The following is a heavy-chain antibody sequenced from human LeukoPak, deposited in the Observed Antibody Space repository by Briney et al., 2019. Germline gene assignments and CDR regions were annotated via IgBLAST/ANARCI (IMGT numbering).Heavy chain of an antibody. D-gene: IGHD6-13*01. V-gene: IGHV3-23*01. CDR3: AKCRGSSWSDYFDY. Sequence: GASLRLSCAVSGFSFSRYAMSWVRKAPRKGLEWVSAISDSGGSTYYADSVKGRFTIYRDNSRNTLYLQMNTLRAEDTAVYYCAKCRGSSWSDYFDYWGQGTLVTVSS. CDR2: ISDSGGST. J-gene: IGHJ4*02. CDR1: GFSFSRYA.